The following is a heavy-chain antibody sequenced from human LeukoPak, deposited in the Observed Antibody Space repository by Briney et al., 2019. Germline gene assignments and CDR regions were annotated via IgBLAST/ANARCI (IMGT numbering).Heavy chain of an antibody. CDR1: GFTYSVYA. CDR3: AKPPRPAAAAGTSIFDY. J-gene: IGHJ4*02. CDR2: ISGSGDTT. Sequence: GGSLRLSCAASGFTYSVYAMSWVRQAPGKGLEWVSTISGSGDTTYSADSVKGRFTISRDNSKNTLYLQMNSLRAEDTAVYYCAKPPRPAAAAGTSIFDYWGQGTLVTVSS. D-gene: IGHD6-13*01. V-gene: IGHV3-23*01.